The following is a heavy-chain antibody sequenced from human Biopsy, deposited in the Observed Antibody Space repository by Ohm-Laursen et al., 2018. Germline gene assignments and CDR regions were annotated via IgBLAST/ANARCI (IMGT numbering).Heavy chain of an antibody. D-gene: IGHD5-24*01. CDR3: ARDFRAGSGFLRSNNHYCGMDV. Sequence: GTLSLTCTVSGGSISSGSNYWAWIRQPPGKGLEWIGSVYHSGTTYYSPSLKSRVTISVDTSKNQLSLKVTSVTAADTAAYYCARDFRAGSGFLRSNNHYCGMDVWGPGTRVTVSS. CDR2: VYHSGTT. J-gene: IGHJ6*02. CDR1: GGSISSGSNY. V-gene: IGHV4-39*02.